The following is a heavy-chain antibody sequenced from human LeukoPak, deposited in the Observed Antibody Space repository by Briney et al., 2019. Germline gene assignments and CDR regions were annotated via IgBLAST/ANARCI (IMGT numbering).Heavy chain of an antibody. D-gene: IGHD4-17*01. Sequence: PGGSLRLSCTVSGFTFSSYAMSWVRQAPGKGLEWVSAISGSGGSTCNADSVKGRFTISRDNSKNTLYLQMNSLRAEDTAVYYCAKDTMTTVTTGGAPWYYFDYWGQGTLVTVSS. CDR1: GFTFSSYA. V-gene: IGHV3-23*01. J-gene: IGHJ4*02. CDR2: ISGSGGST. CDR3: AKDTMTTVTTGGAPWYYFDY.